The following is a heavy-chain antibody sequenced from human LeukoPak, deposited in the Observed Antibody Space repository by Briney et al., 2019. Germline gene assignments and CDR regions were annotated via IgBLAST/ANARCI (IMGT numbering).Heavy chain of an antibody. CDR3: ARGGYSSSWYRMGYYYYYMDV. J-gene: IGHJ6*03. D-gene: IGHD6-13*01. V-gene: IGHV1-8*03. CDR2: MNPNSGNT. Sequence: ASVRVSCKASGYTFTAYYMHWVRQATGQGLEWMGWMNPNSGNTGYAQKFQGRVTITRNTSISTAYMELSSLRSEDTAVYYCARGGYSSSWYRMGYYYYYMDVWGKGTTVTVPS. CDR1: GYTFTAYY.